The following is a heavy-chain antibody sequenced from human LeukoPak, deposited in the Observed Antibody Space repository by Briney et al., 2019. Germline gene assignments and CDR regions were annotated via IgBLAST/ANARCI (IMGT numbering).Heavy chain of an antibody. V-gene: IGHV4-31*11. CDR3: ARGKGDNWFDP. D-gene: IGHD3-10*01. J-gene: IGHJ5*02. CDR1: GPSFSGYY. CDR2: IYYSGST. Sequence: SDTLSLTCAVYGPSFSGYYWSWIRQHPGKGLEWIGYIYYSGSTYYNPSLKSRVTISVDTSKNQFSLKLSSVTAADTAVYYCARGKGDNWFDPWGQGTLVTVSS.